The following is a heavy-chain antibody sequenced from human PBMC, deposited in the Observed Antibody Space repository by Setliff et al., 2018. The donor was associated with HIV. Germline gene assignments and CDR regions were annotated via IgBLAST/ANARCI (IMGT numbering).Heavy chain of an antibody. CDR2: FDPEDNKI. CDR1: GYTVTELS. Sequence: ASVKVSCKVSGYTVTELSINWVRQAPGKGPEWMGGFDPEDNKIVYAQKFQGRVTTTEDTSTDTAYMELSSLRPEDTAVYYCATRIRDGHRGYGYFDFWGQGSLVTVSS. J-gene: IGHJ4*02. CDR3: ATRIRDGHRGYGYFDF. D-gene: IGHD5-12*01. V-gene: IGHV1-24*01.